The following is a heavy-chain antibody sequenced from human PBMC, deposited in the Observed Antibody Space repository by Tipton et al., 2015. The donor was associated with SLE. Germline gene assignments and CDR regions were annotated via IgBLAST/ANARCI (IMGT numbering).Heavy chain of an antibody. CDR3: ARDRCRSGSDVFDY. J-gene: IGHJ4*01. V-gene: IGHV1-46*01. CDR2: INPSDGST. D-gene: IGHD6-19*01. Sequence: QLVQSGAEVRKPGASVKLSCKASGYTLTNYHIHWVRQAPGQGLEWMGIINPSDGSTNYAQKFQGRVTMTSDTSTSTVYLDLSSLRSEDTAVYYCARDRCRSGSDVFDYWGHGSLVTVSS. CDR1: GYTLTNYH.